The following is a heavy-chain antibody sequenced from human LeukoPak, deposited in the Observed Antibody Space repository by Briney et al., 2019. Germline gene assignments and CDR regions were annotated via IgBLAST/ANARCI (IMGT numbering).Heavy chain of an antibody. CDR3: AKDLWGSYYNGIDY. D-gene: IGHD3-10*01. Sequence: GGALILACAASGFTFDDDAIHSGRQAPGNGLGWVSGISWNSDSIGDADGVNGRFTSSRDNAQNSLYLQMRSLRAEAKALYYCAKDLWGSYYNGIDYWGQGTLVTVSS. V-gene: IGHV3-9*01. J-gene: IGHJ4*02. CDR1: GFTFDDDA. CDR2: ISWNSDSI.